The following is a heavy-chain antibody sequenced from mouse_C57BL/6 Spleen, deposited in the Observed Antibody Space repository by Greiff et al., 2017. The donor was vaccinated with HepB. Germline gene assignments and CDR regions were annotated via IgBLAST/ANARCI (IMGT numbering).Heavy chain of an antibody. J-gene: IGHJ4*01. CDR3: ARGTTVVDYAMDY. V-gene: IGHV14-2*01. Sequence: VQLKESGAELVKPGASVKLSCTASGFNIKDYYMHWVKQRTEQGLEWIGRIDPEDGETKYAPKFQGKATITADTSSNTAYLQLSSLTSEDTAVYYCARGTTVVDYAMDYWGQGTSVTVSS. CDR1: GFNIKDYY. D-gene: IGHD1-1*01. CDR2: IDPEDGET.